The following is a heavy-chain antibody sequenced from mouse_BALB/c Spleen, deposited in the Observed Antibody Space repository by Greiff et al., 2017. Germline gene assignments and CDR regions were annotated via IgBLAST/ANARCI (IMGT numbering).Heavy chain of an antibody. CDR1: GYSITSDYA. CDR2: ISYSGST. J-gene: IGHJ3*01. D-gene: IGHD1-1*01. V-gene: IGHV3-2*02. Sequence: EVKVEESGPGLVKPSQSLSLTCTVTGYSITSDYAWNWIRQFPGNKLEWMGYISYSGSTSYNPSLKSRISITRDTSKNQFFLQLNSVTTEDTATYYCARGGPHYDCWGQGTLVTVSA. CDR3: ARGGPHYDC.